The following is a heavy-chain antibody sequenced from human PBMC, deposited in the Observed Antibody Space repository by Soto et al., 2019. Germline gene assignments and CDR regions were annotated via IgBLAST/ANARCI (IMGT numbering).Heavy chain of an antibody. CDR1: GFTFSSYG. J-gene: IGHJ6*02. CDR2: ISYDGSNK. V-gene: IGHV3-30*18. Sequence: PGGSLRLSCAASGFTFSSYGMHWVRQAPGKGLEWVAVISYDGSNKYYADSVKGRFTISRDNSKNTLYLQMNSLRAEDTAVYYCAKEVRSQLLNCYYGMDVWGQGTTVTVSS. D-gene: IGHD2-2*01. CDR3: AKEVRSQLLNCYYGMDV.